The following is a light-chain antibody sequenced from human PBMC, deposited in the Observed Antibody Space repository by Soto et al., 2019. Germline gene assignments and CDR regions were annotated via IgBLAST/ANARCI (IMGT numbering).Light chain of an antibody. CDR3: QQYSSSPT. CDR2: GAS. J-gene: IGKJ5*01. Sequence: EIVLTQSPGTLSLSPGERATLSCRASQSVVSGYLAWYQQKPGQAPRLLIYGASTRATGIPDRFSKSGSGTDFALTISRLEPEDFAVYDCQQYSSSPTFGQGTRLEIK. V-gene: IGKV3-20*01. CDR1: QSVVSGY.